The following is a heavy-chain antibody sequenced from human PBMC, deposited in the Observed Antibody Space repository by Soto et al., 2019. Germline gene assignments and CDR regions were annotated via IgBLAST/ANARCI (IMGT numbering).Heavy chain of an antibody. CDR3: GSFRPDYDILTGPRTHFDY. J-gene: IGHJ4*02. D-gene: IGHD3-9*01. V-gene: IGHV4-59*08. CDR1: GGSISSYY. Sequence: SETLSLTCTVSGGSISSYYWSWIRQPPGKGLEWIGYIYYSGSTNYNPSLKSRVTISVDTSKNQFSLKLSSVTAADTAVYYCGSFRPDYDILTGPRTHFDYWGQGTLVTVSS. CDR2: IYYSGST.